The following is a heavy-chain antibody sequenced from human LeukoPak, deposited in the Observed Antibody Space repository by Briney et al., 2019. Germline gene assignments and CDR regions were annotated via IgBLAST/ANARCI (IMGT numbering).Heavy chain of an antibody. CDR3: ARDGLYSYGYSYFDY. J-gene: IGHJ4*02. D-gene: IGHD5-18*01. CDR1: GGSITSYH. CDR2: IYTSGST. Sequence: SETLSLTCTVSGGSITSYHWSWIRQPAGKGLEWIGRIYTSGSTDYNPSLKSRVTMSVDTSKNQFSLKLSSVTAADTAVYYCARDGLYSYGYSYFDYWGQGTLVTVSS. V-gene: IGHV4-4*07.